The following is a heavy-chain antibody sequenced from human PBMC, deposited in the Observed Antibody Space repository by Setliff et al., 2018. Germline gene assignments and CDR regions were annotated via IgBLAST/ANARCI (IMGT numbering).Heavy chain of an antibody. V-gene: IGHV1-24*01. D-gene: IGHD3-22*01. CDR3: AIIRPDSSGYYWIFDY. CDR2: FDAEDGET. J-gene: IGHJ4*02. CDR1: GYTLSELF. Sequence: ASVKVSCKVSGYTLSELFMHWVRQAPGKGLEWMGGFDAEDGETIYAQKFQGRVTMTEDTSTDTAYIELSGLRYEDTALYYCAIIRPDSSGYYWIFDYWGQGTRVTVS.